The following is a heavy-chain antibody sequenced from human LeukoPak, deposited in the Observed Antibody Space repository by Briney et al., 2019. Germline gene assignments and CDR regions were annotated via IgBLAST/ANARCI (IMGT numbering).Heavy chain of an antibody. V-gene: IGHV1-18*01. CDR1: GYTFTNYG. CDR3: ARSGCSAGSCYSQTVRFDS. J-gene: IGHJ4*02. CDR2: KRAYNGKT. D-gene: IGHD2-15*01. Sequence: ASVKVSCKASGYTFTNYGISWVRQAPGQGLEWMAWKRAYNGKTDYAQKFQVRVSVTVDTSTSTAYMELRSVRSDDTAVYYCARSGCSAGSCYSQTVRFDSWGQGTLVTVSS.